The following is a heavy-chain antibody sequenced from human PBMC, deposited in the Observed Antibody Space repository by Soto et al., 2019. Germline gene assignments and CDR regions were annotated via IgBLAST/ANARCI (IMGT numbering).Heavy chain of an antibody. Sequence: PSETLSLTCAVSGGSISSGFYSWSWIRQPPGQGLEWIGYIYNSGNTYYNPSLVSRVTISVGRSQNHFSLKLTSATAADTAVYYCARGSDGVWNWFDPWGQGTQVTVSS. CDR2: IYNSGNT. CDR3: ARGSDGVWNWFDP. J-gene: IGHJ5*02. D-gene: IGHD2-21*02. CDR1: GGSISSGFYS. V-gene: IGHV4-30-2*01.